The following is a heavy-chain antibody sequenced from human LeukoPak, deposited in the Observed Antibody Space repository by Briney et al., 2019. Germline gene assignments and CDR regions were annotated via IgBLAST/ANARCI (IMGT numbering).Heavy chain of an antibody. V-gene: IGHV1-18*01. CDR1: GYTFTSYG. CDR3: ARDKSHHYTFDP. J-gene: IGHJ5*02. Sequence: SVNVSSKASGYTFTSYGITWARPAPGQGLDWMGWISAYNVNTIYAQKLRGRVTMSSEETTPTAYSEIRSMRSEDTAVYYCARDKSHHYTFDPWGQETLVTVS. D-gene: IGHD4-11*01. CDR2: ISAYNVNT.